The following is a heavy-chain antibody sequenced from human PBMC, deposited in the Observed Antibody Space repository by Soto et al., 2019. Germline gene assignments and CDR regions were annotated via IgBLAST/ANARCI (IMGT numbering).Heavy chain of an antibody. D-gene: IGHD3-10*01. Sequence: SETLSLTCTVSGGSISRYYWSWIRQPPGKGLEWIGYIYYSGSTNYNPSLKSRVTISVDTSKNQFSLKLSSVTAADTAVYYCATYYGSGSRTSYYYYYYMDVWGKGTTVTVSS. V-gene: IGHV4-59*01. CDR2: IYYSGST. CDR1: GGSISRYY. J-gene: IGHJ6*03. CDR3: ATYYGSGSRTSYYYYYYMDV.